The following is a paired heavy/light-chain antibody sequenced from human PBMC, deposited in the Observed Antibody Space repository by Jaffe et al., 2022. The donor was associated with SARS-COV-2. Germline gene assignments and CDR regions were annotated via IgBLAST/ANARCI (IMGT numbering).Heavy chain of an antibody. J-gene: IGHJ4*02. CDR1: GFTFSSYD. D-gene: IGHD6-19*01. V-gene: IGHV3-33*01. CDR2: IWFDGSKS. Sequence: QVQLVESGGGVVQPGRSLRLSCAASGFTFSSYDIHWVRQAPGKGLEWVAVIWFDGSKSNYADSVKGRFTISRDNSKNTVYLQMNTLRGEDTAVYHCATETSGWPDYWGQGTLVTVSS. CDR3: ATETSGWPDY.
Light chain of an antibody. CDR2: DTS. J-gene: IGKJ4*01. V-gene: IGKV3-11*01. CDR1: QSVGNY. Sequence: EIVLTQSPTTLSLSPGERATLSCRASQSVGNYLAWYQQKPGQAPRLLIYDTSNRATGIPARFSGSGSGTDFTLTISSLEPEDFAVYYCHQRRNWPLTFGGGTKLEIK. CDR3: HQRRNWPLT.